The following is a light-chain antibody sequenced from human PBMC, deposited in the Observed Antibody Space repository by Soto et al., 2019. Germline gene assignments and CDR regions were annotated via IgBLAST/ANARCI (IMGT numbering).Light chain of an antibody. J-gene: IGKJ3*01. CDR3: QQYDRSLPIFT. V-gene: IGKV3-20*01. CDR1: QTVSSTY. Sequence: EIVLTQSPGTLSLSPGERVTLSCRASQTVSSTYLAWYQQKPGQAPRLLIYGASTRATGIPDRFSGSGSGTDFTLTISRLEPEDFAVYYCQQYDRSLPIFTFGPGTKVDIK. CDR2: GAS.